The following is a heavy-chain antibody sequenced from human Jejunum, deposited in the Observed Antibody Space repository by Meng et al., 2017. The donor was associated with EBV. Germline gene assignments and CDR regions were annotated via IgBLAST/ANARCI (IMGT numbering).Heavy chain of an antibody. J-gene: IGHJ4*02. Sequence: QGQRQESGPGMVEGSETRSLTCVVSGGSIRSNNWWSWVRQPPGKGLEWIGEIYHGGNTNYSPSLESRVTISVDKSKNDFSLKLTSVTAADTAVYYCSHYIWGSPPDWVYWGQGILVTVSS. CDR1: GGSIRSNNW. D-gene: IGHD3-16*01. CDR3: SHYIWGSPPDWVY. CDR2: IYHGGNT. V-gene: IGHV4-4*02.